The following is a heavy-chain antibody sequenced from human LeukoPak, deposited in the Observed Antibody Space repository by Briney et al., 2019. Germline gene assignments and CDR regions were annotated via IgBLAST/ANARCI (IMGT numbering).Heavy chain of an antibody. V-gene: IGHV3-23*01. CDR1: RFSFSNYA. J-gene: IGHJ4*02. D-gene: IGHD6-19*01. CDR3: AKDSRRVSGWYYFDY. CDR2: IVDGGDRA. Sequence: GGSLRLSCAASRFSFSNYAMSWVRQAPGKGLEWVSAIVDGGDRAYYADSVKGRLTISRDNSKNTLYLQMNSLRAEDTAVYYCAKDSRRVSGWYYFDYWGQGTLVTVSS.